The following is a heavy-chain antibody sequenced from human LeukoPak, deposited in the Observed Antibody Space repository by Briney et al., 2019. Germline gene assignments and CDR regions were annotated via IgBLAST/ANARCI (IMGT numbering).Heavy chain of an antibody. CDR2: ISSSSSYI. CDR1: GFTFSGYS. CDR3: ARDSGRGGANDY. Sequence: PGGSLRLSCAASGFTFSGYSMNWVRQAPGKGLEWVSSISSSSSYIYYADSVKGRFTISRDNTKNSLYLQMNRLRAEDTAVYYCARDSGRGGANDYWGQGTLVTVSS. J-gene: IGHJ4*02. V-gene: IGHV3-21*01. D-gene: IGHD1-26*01.